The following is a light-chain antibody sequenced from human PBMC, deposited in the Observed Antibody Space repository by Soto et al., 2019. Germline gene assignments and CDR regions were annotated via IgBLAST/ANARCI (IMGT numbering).Light chain of an antibody. J-gene: IGLJ3*02. V-gene: IGLV2-14*01. Sequence: QSVLTQPASVSGSPGQSITISCTGTSSDVGGYNYVSWYQQYPGKAPKLMIYDVTDRPSGVSNRFSGSKSGNTASLTISGLQPEDEADYYCSSYTSASTHGVFGGGTKLTVL. CDR1: SSDVGGYNY. CDR3: SSYTSASTHGV. CDR2: DVT.